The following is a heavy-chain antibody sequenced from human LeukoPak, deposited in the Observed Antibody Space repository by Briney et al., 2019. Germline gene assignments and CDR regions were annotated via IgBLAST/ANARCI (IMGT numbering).Heavy chain of an antibody. CDR1: GFTFSSYG. V-gene: IGHV3-33*01. CDR2: IWYDGSNK. J-gene: IGHJ4*02. Sequence: PGGSLRLSCAASGFTFSSYGMHCVRQAPGKGLEGVAVIWYDGSNKYYADSVKGRFTISRDNSKNTLYLQMNTLRAEDTAVYYCARDPPWGGYSGSFDYWGQGTMVTVSS. CDR3: ARDPPWGGYSGSFDY. D-gene: IGHD5-12*01.